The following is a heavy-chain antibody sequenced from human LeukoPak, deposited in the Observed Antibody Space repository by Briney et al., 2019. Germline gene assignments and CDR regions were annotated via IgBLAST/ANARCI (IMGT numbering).Heavy chain of an antibody. Sequence: SETLSLTCAVYGGSFSGCYWSWIRQPPGKGLEWIGEINHSGSTNYNPSLKSRVTISVDTSKNQFSLKLSSVTAADTAVYYCARGRTYGDYPGVNAFDIWGQGTMVTVSS. CDR3: ARGRTYGDYPGVNAFDI. D-gene: IGHD4-17*01. J-gene: IGHJ3*02. CDR2: INHSGST. V-gene: IGHV4-34*01. CDR1: GGSFSGCY.